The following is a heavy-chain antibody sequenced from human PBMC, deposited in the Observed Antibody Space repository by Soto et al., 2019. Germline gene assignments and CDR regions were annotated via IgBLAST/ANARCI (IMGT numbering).Heavy chain of an antibody. J-gene: IGHJ4*02. CDR2: MNPNSGNT. Sequence: QVQLVQSGAEVKKPGASVKVSCKASGYTFTSYDINWVRQATGQGREWMGWMNPNSGNTGYAQKFQGRVTMTRNTSKSTAYMELSRLGPEDTDVYYCARTLYGDNVDYWGQGTLVTVSS. CDR3: ARTLYGDNVDY. D-gene: IGHD4-17*01. CDR1: GYTFTSYD. V-gene: IGHV1-8*01.